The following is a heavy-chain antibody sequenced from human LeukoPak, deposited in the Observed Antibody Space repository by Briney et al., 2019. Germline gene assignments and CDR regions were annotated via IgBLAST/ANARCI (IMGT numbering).Heavy chain of an antibody. D-gene: IGHD3-22*01. J-gene: IGHJ4*02. Sequence: ASVKVSCKASGYTFTRYGISWVRQAPGQGLEWMGWISAYSGNTNYAQKLQGRVTMTTDTSTSTVFLELASLRSDDTAVYYCARNYYDSSGSYVGFDYWGQGTLVTVSS. CDR1: GYTFTRYG. CDR3: ARNYYDSSGSYVGFDY. CDR2: ISAYSGNT. V-gene: IGHV1-18*01.